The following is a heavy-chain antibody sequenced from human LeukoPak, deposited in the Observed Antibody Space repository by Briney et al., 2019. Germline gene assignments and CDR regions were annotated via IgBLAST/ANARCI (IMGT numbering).Heavy chain of an antibody. V-gene: IGHV4-61*02. D-gene: IGHD6-13*01. CDR2: IYTSGST. CDR1: GGSISSGSYY. CDR3: ARGGIAAAGKAFDI. J-gene: IGHJ3*02. Sequence: SETLSLTCTVSGGSISSGSYYWSWIRQPAGKGPEWIGRIYTSGSTNYNPSLKSRVTISVDTSKNQFSLKLSSVTAADTAVYYCARGGIAAAGKAFDIWGQGTMVTVSS.